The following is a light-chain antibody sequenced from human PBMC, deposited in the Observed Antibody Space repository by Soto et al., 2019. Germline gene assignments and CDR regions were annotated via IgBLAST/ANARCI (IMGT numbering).Light chain of an antibody. V-gene: IGKV1-39*01. CDR2: SAS. Sequence: DIQMTQSPSSLSASVGARVTVTFRAGQSVSRYLHWYQQRPGKAPNLMIYSASSLQTGVPSRLSGSGSGTDYTITITNLEPEGVETSSCQQCSNGPFTVGAGTKVDL. J-gene: IGKJ3*01. CDR3: QQCSNGPFT. CDR1: QSVSRY.